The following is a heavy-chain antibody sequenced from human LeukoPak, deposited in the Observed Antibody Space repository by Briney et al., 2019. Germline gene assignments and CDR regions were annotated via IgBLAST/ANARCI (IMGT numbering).Heavy chain of an antibody. J-gene: IGHJ4*02. CDR1: GFTFSSYS. CDR3: ARDCFVSLGSSGGKSPSDY. CDR2: ISSSSSTI. D-gene: IGHD2-15*01. V-gene: IGHV3-48*01. Sequence: SGGFLRLSCAASGFTFSSYSMNWVRQAPGKGLEWVSYISSSSSTIYYADSVKGRFTISRDNAKNSLYLQMNSLRAEDTAVYYCARDCFVSLGSSGGKSPSDYWGQGTLVTVSS.